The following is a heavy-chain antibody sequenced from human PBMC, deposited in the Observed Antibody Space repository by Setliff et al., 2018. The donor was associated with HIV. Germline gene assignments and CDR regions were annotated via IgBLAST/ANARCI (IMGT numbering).Heavy chain of an antibody. CDR3: ARDGHLYGQPFDY. CDR1: GFSFSRYW. Sequence: PGGSLRLSFEASGFSFSRYWMRWVRQAPGKGLEWVASIDHFGSEENYVDSVKGRFTISRDNTKNSLHLQLDSLSAEDAAVYFCARDGHLYGQPFDYWGQGALVTVYS. V-gene: IGHV3-7*05. J-gene: IGHJ4*02. CDR2: IDHFGSEE. D-gene: IGHD3-10*01.